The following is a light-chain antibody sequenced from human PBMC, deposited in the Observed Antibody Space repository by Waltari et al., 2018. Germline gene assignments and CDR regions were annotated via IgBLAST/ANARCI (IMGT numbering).Light chain of an antibody. CDR1: SSDVGRYNF. CDR3: CSYAGRSTWV. J-gene: IGLJ3*02. Sequence: QSALTQPASVSGSPGQSITISCTGPSSDVGRYNFVSWYQQHPGKAPQLSIYEVNKRPSGVSNRLSGSKSGNTASLTISGLQAEDESDYYCCSYAGRSTWVFGGGTKVTVL. V-gene: IGLV2-23*02. CDR2: EVN.